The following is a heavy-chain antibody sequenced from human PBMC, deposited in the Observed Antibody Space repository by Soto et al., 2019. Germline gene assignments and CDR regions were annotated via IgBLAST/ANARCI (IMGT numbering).Heavy chain of an antibody. CDR2: IIPIFGTA. Sequence: SVKVSCKASGGTFSSYAISWVRQAPGQGLEWMGGIIPIFGTANYAQKFQGRVTITADESTSTAYMELSSLRSEDTAVYYCARDSQQQLAFDYWGQGTLVTVSS. CDR1: GGTFSSYA. D-gene: IGHD6-13*01. V-gene: IGHV1-69*13. J-gene: IGHJ4*02. CDR3: ARDSQQQLAFDY.